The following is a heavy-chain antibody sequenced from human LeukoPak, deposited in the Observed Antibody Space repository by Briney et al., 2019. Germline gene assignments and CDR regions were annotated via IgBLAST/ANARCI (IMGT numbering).Heavy chain of an antibody. V-gene: IGHV1-69*01. Sequence: AASVKVSCKASGGTFSSYAISWVRQAPGHGLEWMGGIIPIFGTANYAQKFQGRVTITADESTSTAYMELSSLRSEDTAVYYCARDCGDSGSYYSDAFDIWGQGTMVTVSS. D-gene: IGHD1-26*01. CDR2: IIPIFGTA. CDR1: GGTFSSYA. CDR3: ARDCGDSGSYYSDAFDI. J-gene: IGHJ3*02.